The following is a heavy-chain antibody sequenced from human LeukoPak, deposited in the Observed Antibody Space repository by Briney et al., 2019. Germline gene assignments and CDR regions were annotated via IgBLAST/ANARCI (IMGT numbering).Heavy chain of an antibody. CDR1: GGSFSGYY. D-gene: IGHD3-10*01. Sequence: SETLSLTCAVYGGSFSGYYWSWIRQPPGKGLEWIGEINHSGSTNYNPSLKRRVTISVDPSKNQFSLKLSSVTAADTAVYYCARFTVTMVRGVIISRNRNWFDPWGQGTLVTVSS. J-gene: IGHJ5*02. CDR3: ARFTVTMVRGVIISRNRNWFDP. V-gene: IGHV4-34*01. CDR2: INHSGST.